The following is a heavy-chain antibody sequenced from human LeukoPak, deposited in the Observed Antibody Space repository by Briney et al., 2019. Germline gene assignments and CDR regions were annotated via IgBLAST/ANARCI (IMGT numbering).Heavy chain of an antibody. CDR2: ISYDGSNK. D-gene: IGHD2-2*01. J-gene: IGHJ6*03. CDR3: AGSRKGYQLLSTNRDYYYMDV. V-gene: IGHV3-30*04. CDR1: EFTFSSYA. Sequence: GGSLRLSCAASEFTFSSYAMHWVRQAPGKGLEWVAVISYDGSNKYYADSVKGRFTISRDNSKNTLYLQMNGLRAEDTAVYYCAGSRKGYQLLSTNRDYYYMDVWGKGTTVTVSS.